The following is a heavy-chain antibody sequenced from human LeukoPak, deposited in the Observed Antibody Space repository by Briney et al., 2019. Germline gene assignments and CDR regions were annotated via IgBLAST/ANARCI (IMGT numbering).Heavy chain of an antibody. CDR1: GGSFSTYY. J-gene: IGHJ3*01. CDR2: IYYSGNT. Sequence: SETLSLTCSVSGGSFSTYYWSWIRQPPGKGLEWIGYIYYSGNTYYNPSLKSRVTISVDTSKNQFSLKVNSVTAADTAVYYCARTKPLDPFDFWGQGTLVTVSS. CDR3: ARTKPLDPFDF. V-gene: IGHV4-59*01.